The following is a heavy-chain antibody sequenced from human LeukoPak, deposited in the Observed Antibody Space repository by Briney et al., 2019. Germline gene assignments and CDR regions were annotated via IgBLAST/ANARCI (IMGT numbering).Heavy chain of an antibody. J-gene: IGHJ4*02. CDR3: ARVLLWFGEFTAPFDY. Sequence: GGSLRLSCAASGFTFSNYWMSWVGQAPGKGRGWVANIKQDGSEIYYVNSVKGRFSISRDNAKNSLYLQMNSLRAEDTAVYYCARVLLWFGEFTAPFDYWGQGSWVTVSS. D-gene: IGHD3-10*01. CDR1: GFTFSNYW. CDR2: IKQDGSEI. V-gene: IGHV3-7*01.